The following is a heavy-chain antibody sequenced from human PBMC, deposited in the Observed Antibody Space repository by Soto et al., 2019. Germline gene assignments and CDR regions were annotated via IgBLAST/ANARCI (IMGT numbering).Heavy chain of an antibody. Sequence: AGGSLRLSCAASGFTFSDYYMSWIRQAPGKGLEWVSYISSSSSYTNYADSVKGRFTISRDNAKNSLYLQMKSLRAEDTAVYYCARVRPGTGTSVDYWGQGTLVTVSS. D-gene: IGHD1-1*01. J-gene: IGHJ4*02. CDR2: ISSSSSYT. CDR1: GFTFSDYY. V-gene: IGHV3-11*06. CDR3: ARVRPGTGTSVDY.